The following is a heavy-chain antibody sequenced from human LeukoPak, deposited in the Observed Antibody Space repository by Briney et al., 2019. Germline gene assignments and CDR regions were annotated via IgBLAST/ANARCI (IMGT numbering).Heavy chain of an antibody. V-gene: IGHV3-11*01. J-gene: IGHJ4*02. D-gene: IGHD5-18*01. CDR3: ARDPRGITALVDYFDY. CDR2: IRSSGDTI. Sequence: GGSLRLSCAASGFTFSDYYMSWIRPAPGKGLEWVSYIRSSGDTIYYADSVKGRFTISRDNAKNSLYLQMSSLRVEDTAVYYCARDPRGITALVDYFDYWGQGTLVTVSS. CDR1: GFTFSDYY.